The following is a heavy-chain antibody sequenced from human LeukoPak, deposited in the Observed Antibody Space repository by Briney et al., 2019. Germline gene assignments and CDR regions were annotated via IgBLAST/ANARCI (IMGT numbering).Heavy chain of an antibody. Sequence: GGSLRLSCAASGFTFSSYWMHWVRQAPGKGLVWVSRINSDGSSTNYADSVKGRFTISRDNSKNTLYLQMNSLRAEDTAVYYCARDLAAKGGTLDYWGQGTLVTVSS. CDR3: ARDLAAKGGTLDY. D-gene: IGHD2-15*01. CDR2: INSDGSST. J-gene: IGHJ4*02. CDR1: GFTFSSYW. V-gene: IGHV3-74*01.